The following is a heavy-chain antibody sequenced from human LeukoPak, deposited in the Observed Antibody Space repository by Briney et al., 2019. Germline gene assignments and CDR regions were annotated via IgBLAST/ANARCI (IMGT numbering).Heavy chain of an antibody. D-gene: IGHD4-17*01. V-gene: IGHV4-30-2*01. Sequence: PSETLSLTCAVSGGSISSGGYSWSWIRQPPGKGLEWIGYIYHSGSTYYNPSLKSRVTISVDTSKNQFSLKLSSVTAADTAVYYCAGGRAGVTTLSSGLLDYWGQGTLVTVSS. CDR1: GGSISSGGYS. J-gene: IGHJ4*02. CDR2: IYHSGST. CDR3: AGGRAGVTTLSSGLLDY.